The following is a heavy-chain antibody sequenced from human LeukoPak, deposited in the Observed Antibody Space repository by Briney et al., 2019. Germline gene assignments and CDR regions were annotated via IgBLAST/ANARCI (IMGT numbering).Heavy chain of an antibody. CDR1: GGSISKNDW. D-gene: IGHD1-26*01. Sequence: SETLSLTCAVSGGSISKNDWWSWVRQLPGKGLEWIGQIYIRGGVTYHPSLKNRVTISVDRPNNQLSLDLKSIIDADTAVYYCAKVGSLVPIFDYWGQGTLVTVSS. V-gene: IGHV4-4*02. CDR2: IYIRGGV. J-gene: IGHJ4*02. CDR3: AKVGSLVPIFDY.